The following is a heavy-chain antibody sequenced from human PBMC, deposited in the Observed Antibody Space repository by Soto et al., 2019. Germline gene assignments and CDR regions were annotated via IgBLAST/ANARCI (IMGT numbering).Heavy chain of an antibody. D-gene: IGHD6-13*01. J-gene: IGHJ5*02. CDR2: IYYSGST. CDR1: GGSISSYY. Sequence: SETLSLTFTVSGGSISSYYWSWIRQPPGKGLEWIGYIYYSGSTNYNPSLKSRVTISVDTSKNQFSLKLSSVTAADTAVYYCARVDGSSWYDNWFDPWGQGTLVT. V-gene: IGHV4-59*01. CDR3: ARVDGSSWYDNWFDP.